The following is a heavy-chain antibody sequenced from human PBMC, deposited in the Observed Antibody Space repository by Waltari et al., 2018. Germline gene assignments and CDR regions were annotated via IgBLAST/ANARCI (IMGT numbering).Heavy chain of an antibody. CDR1: GGSVSSLY. Sequence: QVQLQESGPGLVRPSDTLSLTCTVYGGSVSSLYWGWFRQPPGKGLELIGHIYDSGTTNLNPSLKNRVSISADTLKNQFSLTLYSVTAADTAVYYCAREGGNSVYADFRYFDYWGQGILVTASS. V-gene: IGHV4-59*02. J-gene: IGHJ4*02. CDR3: AREGGNSVYADFRYFDY. D-gene: IGHD5-12*01. CDR2: IYDSGTT.